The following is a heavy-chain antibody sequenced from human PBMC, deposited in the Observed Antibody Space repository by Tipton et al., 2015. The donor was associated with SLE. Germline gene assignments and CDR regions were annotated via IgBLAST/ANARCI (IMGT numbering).Heavy chain of an antibody. CDR1: GGSIISYY. J-gene: IGHJ4*02. Sequence: TLSLTCTVSGGSIISYYWSWIRQHPGKGLEWLGYIYYSGSTYYNPSLKSRVTISADTSKNQFSLKLSSVTAADTAVYYCARLGAARYWYYFDFWGQGTLITVSS. V-gene: IGHV4-31*03. CDR2: IYYSGST. D-gene: IGHD2-8*02. CDR3: ARLGAARYWYYFDF.